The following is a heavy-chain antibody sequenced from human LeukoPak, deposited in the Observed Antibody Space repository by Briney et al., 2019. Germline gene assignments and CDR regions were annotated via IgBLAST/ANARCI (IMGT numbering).Heavy chain of an antibody. J-gene: IGHJ5*02. CDR2: ISSSRSYI. CDR1: GFTFSSYS. CDR3: ARDPVKDPITIFGSLLGHWFDP. V-gene: IGHV3-21*01. D-gene: IGHD3-3*01. Sequence: GGSLRLSCAASGFTFSSYSMNWVRQAPGKGLEWVSSISSSRSYIYYADSVKGRFTISRDNAKNSLYLQMNSLRAEDTAVYYCARDPVKDPITIFGSLLGHWFDPWGQGTLVTVSS.